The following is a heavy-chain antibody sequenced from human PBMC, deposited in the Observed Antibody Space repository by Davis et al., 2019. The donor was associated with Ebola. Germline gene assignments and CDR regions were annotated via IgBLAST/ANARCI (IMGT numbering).Heavy chain of an antibody. Sequence: GGSLRLSCAASGFTSGRYAMSWVRQAPGKGLEWVSVISATGVSTYSIDSVKGRFIISRDNSKNTLYLQMNSLRAEDTAVYYCASHLGYSSSHIDYWGQGTVVTVSS. CDR1: GFTSGRYA. D-gene: IGHD6-6*01. J-gene: IGHJ4*02. CDR2: ISATGVST. CDR3: ASHLGYSSSHIDY. V-gene: IGHV3-23*01.